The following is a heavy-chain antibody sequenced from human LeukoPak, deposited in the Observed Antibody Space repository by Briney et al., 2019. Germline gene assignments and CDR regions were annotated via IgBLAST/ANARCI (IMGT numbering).Heavy chain of an antibody. V-gene: IGHV1-69*13. J-gene: IGHJ6*03. D-gene: IGHD3-22*01. Sequence: SVKVSCKASGGTFSSYAISWVRQAPGQGLEWMGGSIPIFGTANYAQKFQGRVTITADESTGTAYMELSSLRSEDTAVYYCASGSSGYGYYYYMDVWGKGTTVTVSS. CDR3: ASGSSGYGYYYYMDV. CDR2: SIPIFGTA. CDR1: GGTFSSYA.